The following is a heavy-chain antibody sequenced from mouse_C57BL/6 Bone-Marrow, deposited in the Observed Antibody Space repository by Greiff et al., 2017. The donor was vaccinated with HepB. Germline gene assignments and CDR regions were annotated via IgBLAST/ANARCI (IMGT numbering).Heavy chain of an antibody. CDR1: GYTFTDYE. V-gene: IGHV1-15*01. D-gene: IGHD2-5*01. Sequence: QVHVKQSGAELVRPGASVTLSCKASGYTFTDYEMHWVKQTPVHGLEWIGAIDPETGGTAYNQKFKGKAILTADKSSSTAYMELRSLTSEDSAVYYCTRENSNPAWFAYWGQGTLVTVSA. CDR2: IDPETGGT. J-gene: IGHJ3*01. CDR3: TRENSNPAWFAY.